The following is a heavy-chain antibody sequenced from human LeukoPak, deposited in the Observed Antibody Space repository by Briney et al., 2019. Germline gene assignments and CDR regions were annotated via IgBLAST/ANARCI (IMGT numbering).Heavy chain of an antibody. CDR1: GGSISSGPYF. CDR3: ARGDFDDAFDI. CDR2: IWPSGST. J-gene: IGHJ3*02. V-gene: IGHV4-61*01. D-gene: IGHD3-16*01. Sequence: SETLSLTCSVSGGSISSGPYFWSWIRQSPGQGLEWIGYIWPSGSTNYNPSLKSRVTISVDTSKNQFSLKLSSVTAADTAVYYCARGDFDDAFDIWGQGTMVTVSS.